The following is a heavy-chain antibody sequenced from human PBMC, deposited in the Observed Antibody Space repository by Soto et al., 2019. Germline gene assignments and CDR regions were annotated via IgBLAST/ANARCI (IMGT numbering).Heavy chain of an antibody. Sequence: ASVKVSCKASGYTFFNYGIGWVRQAPGQGLEWMGWITVNSGNTNYPQKFQGRVTMTTDTSTSTAYMELRSLTSDDTAVYYCGRGLGGGWYYFDYWGPGTLVTVSS. CDR2: ITVNSGNT. CDR1: GYTFFNYG. J-gene: IGHJ4*02. V-gene: IGHV1-18*01. CDR3: GRGLGGGWYYFDY. D-gene: IGHD6-19*01.